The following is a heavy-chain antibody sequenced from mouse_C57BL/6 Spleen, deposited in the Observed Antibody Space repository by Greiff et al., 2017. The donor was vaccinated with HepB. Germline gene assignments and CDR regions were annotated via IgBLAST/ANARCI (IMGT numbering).Heavy chain of an antibody. V-gene: IGHV1-85*01. CDR1: GYTFTSYD. Sequence: VQLQQSGPELVKPGASVKLSCEASGYTFTSYDINWVKQRPGQGLEWIGWSYPRDGSTKYNEKFKGKATLTVDTSSSTAYMELHSLTSEDSAVYFCARERAAQATNYAMDYWGQGTSVTVSS. J-gene: IGHJ4*01. D-gene: IGHD3-2*02. CDR2: SYPRDGST. CDR3: ARERAAQATNYAMDY.